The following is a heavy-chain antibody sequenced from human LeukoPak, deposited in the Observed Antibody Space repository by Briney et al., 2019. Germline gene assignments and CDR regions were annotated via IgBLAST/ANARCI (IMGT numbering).Heavy chain of an antibody. J-gene: IGHJ4*02. V-gene: IGHV1-46*01. CDR3: ARIGWLQDFDY. D-gene: IGHD5-24*01. Sequence: ASVKVSCKASGYTFTSYYMHWVRQAPGQGLEWMGIINPSVGSTSYAQKFQGRVTMTRDTSTSTVYMELSSLRSEDTAVYYCARIGWLQDFDYWGQGTLVTVSS. CDR1: GYTFTSYY. CDR2: INPSVGST.